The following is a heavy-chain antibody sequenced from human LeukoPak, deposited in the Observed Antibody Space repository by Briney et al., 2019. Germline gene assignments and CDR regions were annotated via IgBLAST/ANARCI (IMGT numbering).Heavy chain of an antibody. D-gene: IGHD3-22*01. CDR1: GFTFSSYA. CDR3: AKAHIDGDGYYYFDY. J-gene: IGHJ4*02. V-gene: IGHV3-23*01. CDR2: IKGSGGYT. Sequence: PGGSLRLSCAASGFTFSSYAMSWVRQAPGKGLEWVSDIKGSGGYTYYADSVKGRFTISRDNSKNKLYLQMNSLGAEDTAVYYCAKAHIDGDGYYYFDYWGQGTLVSVSS.